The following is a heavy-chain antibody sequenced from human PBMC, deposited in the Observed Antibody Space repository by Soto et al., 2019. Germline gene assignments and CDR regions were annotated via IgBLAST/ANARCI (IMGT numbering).Heavy chain of an antibody. V-gene: IGHV3-23*01. CDR1: GFTFSSYA. J-gene: IGHJ4*02. Sequence: GGSLRLSCAASGFTFSSYAMSWVRQAPGKGLERVSAISGSGGSTYYADSVKGRFTISRDNSKNILYLQMNSLRAEDTALFYCVKVEENYYDSSGYSPSDYWGQGTLVTVSS. D-gene: IGHD3-22*01. CDR3: VKVEENYYDSSGYSPSDY. CDR2: ISGSGGST.